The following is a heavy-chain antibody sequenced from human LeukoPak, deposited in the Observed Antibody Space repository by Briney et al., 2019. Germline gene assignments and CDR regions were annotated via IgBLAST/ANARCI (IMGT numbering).Heavy chain of an antibody. Sequence: GRSLRLSCAASGFTFSSYGMHWVRQAPGKGLEWVAVISYDGSNKYYAGSVKGRFTISRDNSKNTLYLQMNSLRAEDTAVYYCRRGTGRLAQEVYYGMDVWGQGTTVTVSS. CDR2: ISYDGSNK. CDR3: RRGTGRLAQEVYYGMDV. J-gene: IGHJ6*02. D-gene: IGHD1-14*01. V-gene: IGHV3-30*03. CDR1: GFTFSSYG.